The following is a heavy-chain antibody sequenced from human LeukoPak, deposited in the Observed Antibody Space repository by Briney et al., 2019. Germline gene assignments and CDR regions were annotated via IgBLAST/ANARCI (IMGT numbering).Heavy chain of an antibody. J-gene: IGHJ4*02. D-gene: IGHD2-2*01. V-gene: IGHV1-18*01. CDR2: INVYNSYT. CDR1: VYTLLRYP. CDR3: ARVECSSTPCYDDY. Sequence: GASVTVSFKTTVYTLLRYPIRWVRQAPGQGLERMGWINVYNSYTNYARNFQGRVTLTTDTSTSTAYMEVRSLISDDTAVYYCARVECSSTPCYDDYWGQGTLVIVSS.